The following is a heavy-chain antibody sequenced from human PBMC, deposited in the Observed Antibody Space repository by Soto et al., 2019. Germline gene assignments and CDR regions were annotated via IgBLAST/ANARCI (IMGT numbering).Heavy chain of an antibody. CDR3: ARQGDNWFDP. J-gene: IGHJ5*02. Sequence: TSETLSLTCTVSGGSISSSSYYWGWIRQPPGKGLEWIGSIYYSGSTYYNPSLKSRVTISVDTSKNQFSLKLSSVTAADTAVYYCARQGDNWFDPWGQGTLVTVSS. CDR2: IYYSGST. V-gene: IGHV4-39*01. CDR1: GGSISSSSYY. D-gene: IGHD3-16*01.